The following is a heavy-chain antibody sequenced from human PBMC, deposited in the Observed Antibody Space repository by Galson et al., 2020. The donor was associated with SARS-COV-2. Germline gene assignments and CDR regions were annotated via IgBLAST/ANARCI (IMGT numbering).Heavy chain of an antibody. CDR3: ARDLYLVRYGSGSPTDY. D-gene: IGHD3-10*01. CDR2: ISAYNGNT. J-gene: IGHJ4*02. V-gene: IGHV1-18*01. CDR1: GYTFTSYG. Sequence: ASVKVSCKASGYTFTSYGISWVRQAPGQGLEWMGWISAYNGNTNYAQKLQGRVTMTTDTSTSTAYMELRSLRSDDTAVYYCARDLYLVRYGSGSPTDYWGQGTLVTVSS.